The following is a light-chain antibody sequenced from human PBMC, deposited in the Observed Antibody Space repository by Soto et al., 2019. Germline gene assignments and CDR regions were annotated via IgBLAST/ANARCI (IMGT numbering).Light chain of an antibody. Sequence: EIVLTQSPGTLSLSPGERATLSCRASQSVRSTYLAWYQQMPGQAPRLLIYDTSSRATGIPDRFSDSGSGTDFTLTISRLEPEDFAVYYCQHYGTSQGYTFGQGTKLEIK. V-gene: IGKV3-20*01. CDR2: DTS. J-gene: IGKJ2*01. CDR1: QSVRSTY. CDR3: QHYGTSQGYT.